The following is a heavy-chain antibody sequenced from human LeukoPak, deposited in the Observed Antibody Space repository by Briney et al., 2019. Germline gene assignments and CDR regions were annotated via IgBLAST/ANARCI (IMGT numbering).Heavy chain of an antibody. J-gene: IGHJ3*02. Sequence: ASVKVSCKASGCIFTDYYMHWVRQAPGQELGWMGRINPNSGGTNYAQKFQGRVTMTRDTSISTAYMELSRLRSDDTAVYYCARDEGIAVAGRRGAFDIWGQGTMVTVSS. CDR3: ARDEGIAVAGRRGAFDI. CDR2: INPNSGGT. V-gene: IGHV1-2*06. D-gene: IGHD6-19*01. CDR1: GCIFTDYY.